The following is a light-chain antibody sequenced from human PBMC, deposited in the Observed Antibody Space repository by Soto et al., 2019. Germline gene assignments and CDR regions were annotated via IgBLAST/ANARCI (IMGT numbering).Light chain of an antibody. CDR3: QQYNSYSRST. J-gene: IGKJ2*01. CDR2: KAS. Sequence: DIQMTQSPSTLSASVGDRVTITCRASQSISSWLAWYQQKPGKAPKLLIYKASSLESGVPSRFSGSGSGTECDLTISSLQPDDFATYYCQQYNSYSRSTFGQGTKLEIK. V-gene: IGKV1-5*03. CDR1: QSISSW.